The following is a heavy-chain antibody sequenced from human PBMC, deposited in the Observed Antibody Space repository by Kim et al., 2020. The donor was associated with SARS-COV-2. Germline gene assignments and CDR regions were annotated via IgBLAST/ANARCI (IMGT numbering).Heavy chain of an antibody. Sequence: VKGRFNTSRENPKNSLYLQMNSLRAEDTAVYYCARAPPLYYDILTGYFDYWGQGTLVTVSS. CDR3: ARAPPLYYDILTGYFDY. V-gene: IGHV3-21*01. J-gene: IGHJ4*02. D-gene: IGHD3-9*01.